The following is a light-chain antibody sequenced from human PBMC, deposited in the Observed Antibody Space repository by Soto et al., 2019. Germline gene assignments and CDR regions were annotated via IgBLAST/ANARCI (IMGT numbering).Light chain of an antibody. CDR2: EVV. J-gene: IGLJ2*01. CDR1: SSDVGTYNL. CDR3: SSYAGSSMFV. V-gene: IGLV2-23*02. Sequence: QSALTQPASVSGSPGQSITISCTGSSSDVGTYNLVSWYQHHPGKAPKLMISEVVKRPSGVSNRFSGSKSGNTASLTISGLQVEDGADYYSSSYAGSSMFVFGGGTKLTVL.